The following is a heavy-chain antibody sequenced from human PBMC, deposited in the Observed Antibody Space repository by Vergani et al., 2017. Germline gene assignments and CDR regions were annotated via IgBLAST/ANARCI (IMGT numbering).Heavy chain of an antibody. CDR1: GFTFDDYA. CDR2: ISWNGGNI. J-gene: IGHJ4*02. CDR3: TKDGGGVGYTYGYFGS. V-gene: IGHV3-9*03. D-gene: IGHD5-18*01. Sequence: EVQLVESGGGLVQPGRSLRLSCAASGFTFDDYAMHWVRQAPGNGLEWVSGISWNGGNIGYADSVKGRFTISRDNAKNSLYLQMNSLRAEDMAFYYCTKDGGGVGYTYGYFGSWGQGTLVTVSS.